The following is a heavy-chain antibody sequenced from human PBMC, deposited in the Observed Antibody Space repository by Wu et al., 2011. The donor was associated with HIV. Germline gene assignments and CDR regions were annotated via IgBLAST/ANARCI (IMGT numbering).Heavy chain of an antibody. J-gene: IGHJ4*02. CDR3: ARGIPYYYDSSGYSSTPYYFDY. CDR2: IIPIFGTA. Sequence: QVQLVQSGAEVKKPGASVKVSCKASGYTFRNHGITWVRQAPGQGLEWMGGIIPIFGTANYAQKFQGRVTITTDESTSTVYMELSSLRSEDTAVYYCARGIPYYYDSSGYSSTPYYFDYWGQGTLVTVSS. D-gene: IGHD3-22*01. V-gene: IGHV1-69*01. CDR1: GYTFRNHG.